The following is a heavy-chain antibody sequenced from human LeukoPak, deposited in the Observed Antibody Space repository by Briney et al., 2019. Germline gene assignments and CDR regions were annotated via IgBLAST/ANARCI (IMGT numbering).Heavy chain of an antibody. CDR3: ARDLSPYYYYGMDV. CDR1: GYTFTSDY. V-gene: IGHV1-46*01. Sequence: DSITVSCKAYGYTFTSDYMYWVSQAPGQGLEWMGIINPSGGSTSYAQKFQGRVTMTRDTSTSTVYMELSSLRSEDTAVYYCARDLSPYYYYGMDVWGQGTTVTVSS. CDR2: INPSGGST. J-gene: IGHJ6*02.